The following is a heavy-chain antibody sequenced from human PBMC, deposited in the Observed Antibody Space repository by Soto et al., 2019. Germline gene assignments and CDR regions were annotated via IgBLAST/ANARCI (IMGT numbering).Heavy chain of an antibody. J-gene: IGHJ6*02. CDR2: IYYSGST. CDR3: VRSLTTVVTMDV. V-gene: IGHV4-39*01. D-gene: IGHD4-17*01. Sequence: PSETLSLTCTVSGGSLSSSSYYWGWIRQPPGKGLEWIGSIYYSGSTYYNPSLKSRVTISVDTSKNQFSLKLSSVTAADTAVYYCVRSLTTVVTMDVWRQGTTVTVSS. CDR1: GGSLSSSSYY.